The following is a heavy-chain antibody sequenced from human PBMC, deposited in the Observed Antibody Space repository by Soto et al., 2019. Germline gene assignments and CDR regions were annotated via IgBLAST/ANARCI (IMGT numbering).Heavy chain of an antibody. CDR1: GFTFSSYS. V-gene: IGHV3-48*01. Sequence: EVQLVESGGGLVQPGGSLRLSCAASGFTFSSYSMNWVRQAPGKGLEWVSYISSSSSTIYYADSVKGRFTISRDNAKNSLYLQMNSLRAEDTAVYYCARAAKYYYGSVSPREYYYYYMDVWGKGTTVTVSS. CDR3: ARAAKYYYGSVSPREYYYYYMDV. CDR2: ISSSSSTI. J-gene: IGHJ6*03. D-gene: IGHD3-10*01.